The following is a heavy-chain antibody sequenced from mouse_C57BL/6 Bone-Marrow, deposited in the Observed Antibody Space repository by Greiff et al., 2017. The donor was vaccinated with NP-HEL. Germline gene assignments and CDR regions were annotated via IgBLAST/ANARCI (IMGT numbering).Heavy chain of an antibody. V-gene: IGHV5-12*01. CDR1: GFTFSDYY. J-gene: IGHJ3*01. D-gene: IGHD2-4*01. CDR2: ISNGGGST. CDR3: ARPLSGYDYSAWFAD. Sequence: DVMLVESGGGLVQPGGSLKLSCAASGFTFSDYYMYWVRQTPEKRLEWVAYISNGGGSTYYPDTVKGRFTISRDNAKNTLYLQMSRLKSEDTAMYYCARPLSGYDYSAWFADWGQGTLVTVSA.